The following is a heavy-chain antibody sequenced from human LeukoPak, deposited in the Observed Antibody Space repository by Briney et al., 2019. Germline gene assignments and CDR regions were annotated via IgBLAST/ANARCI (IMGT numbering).Heavy chain of an antibody. CDR3: ARDKRVSYYDSSGYFDY. Sequence: SGGSLRLSCATSAFTFRSYGMHWVRQAPDKGLEWVAFIRYDGSNKYYADSVKGRFTISRDNSENTLYLQMNSLGAEDTAVYYCARDKRVSYYDSSGYFDYWGQGTLVTVSS. J-gene: IGHJ4*02. CDR1: AFTFRSYG. V-gene: IGHV3-30*02. CDR2: IRYDGSNK. D-gene: IGHD3-22*01.